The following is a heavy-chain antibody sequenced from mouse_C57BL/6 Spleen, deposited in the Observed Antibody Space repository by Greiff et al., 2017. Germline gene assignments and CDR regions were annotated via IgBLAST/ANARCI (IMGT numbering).Heavy chain of an antibody. CDR1: GYTFTDYN. Sequence: VQLQQSGPELVKPGASVKMSCKASGYTFTDYNMHWVKQSHGKSLEWIGYINPNNGGTSYNPKFKGKATLTVNKSSITAYMELRSLTSADSAVYYCAKRAYYSNYCDYWGQGTTLTVSS. D-gene: IGHD2-5*01. CDR2: INPNNGGT. J-gene: IGHJ2*01. V-gene: IGHV1-22*01. CDR3: AKRAYYSNYCDY.